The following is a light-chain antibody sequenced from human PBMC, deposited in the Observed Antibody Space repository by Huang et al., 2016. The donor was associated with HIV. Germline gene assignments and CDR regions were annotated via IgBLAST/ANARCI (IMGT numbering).Light chain of an antibody. CDR2: AAS. CDR1: QSISSN. CDR3: QQSYSTPWVT. V-gene: IGKV1-39*01. Sequence: DIQMTQSPSSLSASVGDRVTITCRASQSISSNLNGYQQRPGKAPKLRIYAASSLQSGVPARFSGGGSGTDFTLIISSLQPEDFATYYCQQSYSTPWVTFGPGTKVDIK. J-gene: IGKJ3*01.